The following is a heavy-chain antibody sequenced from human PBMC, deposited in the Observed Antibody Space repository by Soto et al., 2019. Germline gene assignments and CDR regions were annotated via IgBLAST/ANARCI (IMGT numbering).Heavy chain of an antibody. D-gene: IGHD3-10*01. CDR2: IKQDGSEK. J-gene: IGHJ6*02. V-gene: IGHV3-7*05. CDR3: ASHYYGSGSYLYYGMDV. CDR1: GFTFSTYW. Sequence: EVQLVESGGGLVQPGGSLRLSCAASGFTFSTYWMSWVRQAPGKGLEWVANIKQDGSEKYYVDSVKGRFTISRDNGKNSLYLQMNTLRAEDTAVYYCASHYYGSGSYLYYGMDVWGQGTTVTVSS.